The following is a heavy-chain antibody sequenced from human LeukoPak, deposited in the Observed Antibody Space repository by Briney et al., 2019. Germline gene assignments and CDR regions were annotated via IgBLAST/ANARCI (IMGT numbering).Heavy chain of an antibody. CDR2: IYSGSNT. D-gene: IGHD3-22*01. CDR3: ARDSDDSSGYHPFDY. CDR1: GFTVSSNY. Sequence: GGSLRLSCAASGFTVSSNYMSWVRQAPGKGLEWVSVIYSGSNTNYADSVKGRFTISRDNSKNTLYLQMGSLRAEDMAVYYCARDSDDSSGYHPFDYWGQGTLVTVSS. V-gene: IGHV3-53*05. J-gene: IGHJ4*02.